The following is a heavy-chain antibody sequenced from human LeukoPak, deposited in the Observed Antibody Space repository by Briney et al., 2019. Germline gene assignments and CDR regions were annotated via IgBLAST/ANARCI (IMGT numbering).Heavy chain of an antibody. J-gene: IGHJ1*01. CDR2: ISPTSDTT. CDR3: ARVSGNFNEYFQF. Sequence: GASVKVSCKAFGYTFTDYYIHWVRQAPGQGLEWLGMISPTSDTTSYLQKFQGRVTMTRDTSTSTVHMELSSLRPEDTAVYYCARVSGNFNEYFQFWGQGTLVTVSS. CDR1: GYTFTDYY. D-gene: IGHD2/OR15-2a*01. V-gene: IGHV1-46*01.